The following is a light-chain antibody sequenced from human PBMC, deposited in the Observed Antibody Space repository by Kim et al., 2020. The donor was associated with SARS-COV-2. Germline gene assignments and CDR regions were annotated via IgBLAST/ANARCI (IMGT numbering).Light chain of an antibody. CDR2: EVS. V-gene: IGLV2-8*01. CDR1: SSEVGGYNY. CDR3: ISHAGRNNV. J-gene: IGLJ1*01. Sequence: PGQSVTISRTGTSSEVGGYNYVSWYQQHPDKAPKLMIYEVSKRPSGVPDRFAGSKSGNTASLTVSGLQPEDEADYYGISHAGRNNVFGTGTKVTVL.